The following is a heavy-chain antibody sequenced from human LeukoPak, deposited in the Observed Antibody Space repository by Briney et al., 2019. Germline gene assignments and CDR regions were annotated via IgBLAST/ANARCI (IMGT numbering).Heavy chain of an antibody. CDR1: GFTFSSYA. D-gene: IGHD6-19*01. J-gene: IGHJ1*01. V-gene: IGHV3-30-3*01. CDR3: ARAEDSSGWYFLY. Sequence: GGSLRLSCAASGFTFSSYAMHWVRQAPGKGLEWVAVISYDGSNKYYADPVKGRFTISRDNSKNTLYLQMNSLRAEDTAVYYCARAEDSSGWYFLYWGQGTLVTVSS. CDR2: ISYDGSNK.